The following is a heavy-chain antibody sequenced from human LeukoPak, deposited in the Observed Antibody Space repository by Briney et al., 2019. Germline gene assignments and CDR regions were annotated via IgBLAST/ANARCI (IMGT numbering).Heavy chain of an antibody. CDR3: ARDYASDY. J-gene: IGHJ4*02. CDR1: GFTFSRYE. V-gene: IGHV3-48*03. CDR2: ISRSGDTI. D-gene: IGHD4-17*01. Sequence: GGSLRLSCAASGFTFSRYEMNWVRQAPGKGLEWVSYISRSGDTIYFADSVKGRFTISRDNAMNSLYLQMSSLRAEDTAVYYCARDYASDYWGQGTLVTVSS.